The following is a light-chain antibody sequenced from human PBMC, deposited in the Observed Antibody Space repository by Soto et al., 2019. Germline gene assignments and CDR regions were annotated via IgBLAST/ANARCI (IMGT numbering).Light chain of an antibody. CDR3: ASYGGGKNFYV. J-gene: IGLJ1*01. CDR1: SSDVGGYDY. Sequence: QSVLTQPPSASGSPGQTVTISCTGTSSDVGGYDYVSWYQQHPGEAPKLIIYEVTKRPSGVPDRFSGSKSGNTASLTVSGLQGEGGADYPCASYGGGKNFYVFGTGTKLTVL. CDR2: EVT. V-gene: IGLV2-8*01.